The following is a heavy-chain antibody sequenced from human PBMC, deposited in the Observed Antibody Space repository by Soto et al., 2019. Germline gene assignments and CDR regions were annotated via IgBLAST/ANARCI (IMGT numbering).Heavy chain of an antibody. CDR1: VVSISRYY. CDR3: ARVMSGYDYGYYEF. Sequence: PSETLSLTCTFSVVSISRYYWTCIRHPPGKGLEWIGYIFYDGSTNYTPSLRSRVSISVDTSKNQFSLELNSVTSADTAVYYCARVMSGYDYGYYEFWGQGALVNVSS. CDR2: IFYDGST. D-gene: IGHD3-16*01. J-gene: IGHJ4*02. V-gene: IGHV4-59*01.